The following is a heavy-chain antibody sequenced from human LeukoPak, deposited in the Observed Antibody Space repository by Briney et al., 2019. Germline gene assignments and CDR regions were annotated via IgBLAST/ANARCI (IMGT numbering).Heavy chain of an antibody. CDR2: IYYSGST. J-gene: IGHJ4*02. CDR1: GGSISSSSYY. D-gene: IGHD4-23*01. CDR3: ARDLRGHTVVTSHYFDY. V-gene: IGHV4-39*02. Sequence: SETLSLTCTVSGGSISSSSYYWGWIRQPPGKGLEWIGSIYYSGSTYYNPSLKSRVTISVDTSKNQFSLKLSSVTAADTAVYYCARDLRGHTVVTSHYFDYWGQGTLVTVSS.